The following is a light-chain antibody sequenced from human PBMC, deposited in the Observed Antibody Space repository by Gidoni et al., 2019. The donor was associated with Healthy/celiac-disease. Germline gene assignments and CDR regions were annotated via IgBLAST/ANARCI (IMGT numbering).Light chain of an antibody. CDR2: AAS. CDR1: QSISSY. J-gene: IGKJ1*01. V-gene: IGKV1-39*01. CDR3: QQSYSTPRT. Sequence: DIQMTQSPSSLSASVGDRVTITCRESQSISSYLNWYQQKPGKAPKLMIYAASSLQSGFPSSFSGSGYGTDFTLTISSLQPEDFATYYCQQSYSTPRTVGQGTKVEIK.